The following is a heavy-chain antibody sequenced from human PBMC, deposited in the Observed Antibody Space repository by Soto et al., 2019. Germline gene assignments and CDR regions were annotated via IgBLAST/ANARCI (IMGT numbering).Heavy chain of an antibody. CDR3: ARGRGYCTNGVCYHYYYYYYMDV. CDR2: INHSGST. CDR1: GGSFSGYY. V-gene: IGHV4-34*01. Sequence: PSETLSLTCAVYGGSFSGYYWSWIRQPPGKGLEWIGEINHSGSTNYNPSLKSRVTISVDTSKNQFSLKLSSVTAADTAVYYCARGRGYCTNGVCYHYYYYYYMDVWAKGTTVTVSS. D-gene: IGHD2-8*01. J-gene: IGHJ6*03.